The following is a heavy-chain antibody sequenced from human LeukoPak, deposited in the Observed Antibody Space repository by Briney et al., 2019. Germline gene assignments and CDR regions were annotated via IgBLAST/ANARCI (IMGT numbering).Heavy chain of an antibody. Sequence: PGRSLRLSCVTSGFTFTNHAMHWVRQAPGKGLEWVSGIQHDSANTGYSASVKGRFTISRDDAKRTLFLEMNGLRSDDTALYYRAKDRGTGYTYGELDSWGQGTLVSVSS. CDR3: AKDRGTGYTYGELDS. J-gene: IGHJ5*01. V-gene: IGHV3-9*01. CDR1: GFTFTNHA. CDR2: IQHDSANT. D-gene: IGHD5-18*01.